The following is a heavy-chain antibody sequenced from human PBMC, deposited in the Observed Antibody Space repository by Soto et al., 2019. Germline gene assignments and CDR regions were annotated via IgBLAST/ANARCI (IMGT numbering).Heavy chain of an antibody. V-gene: IGHV1-18*01. D-gene: IGHD3-22*01. CDR1: GYTFTSYG. J-gene: IGHJ5*02. CDR2: ISAHNGNT. Sequence: ASVKVSCKASGYTFTSYGFSWVRQAPGQGLEWMGWISAHNGNTNYAQKLQGRVTLTTDTSTNTAYMELRSLRSDDTAVYYCARVPRYYESSGYYAWPPWGQG. CDR3: ARVPRYYESSGYYAWPP.